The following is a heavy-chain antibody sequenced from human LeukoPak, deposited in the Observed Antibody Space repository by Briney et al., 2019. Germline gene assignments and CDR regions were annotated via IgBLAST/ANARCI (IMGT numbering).Heavy chain of an antibody. D-gene: IGHD2-15*01. Sequence: GGSLRLSCTASGLTVSSNYMSWVRQAPGKVLEWVSEIYSDGTTYYAASVKGRFSISRDNSKNTVYPQMNSLRVEDTAVYYCARELRRHGVFDFWGQGTMVTVSS. CDR1: GLTVSSNY. CDR3: ARELRRHGVFDF. V-gene: IGHV3-53*01. J-gene: IGHJ3*01. CDR2: IYSDGTT.